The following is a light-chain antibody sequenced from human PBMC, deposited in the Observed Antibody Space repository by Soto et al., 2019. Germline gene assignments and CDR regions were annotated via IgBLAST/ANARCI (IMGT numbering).Light chain of an antibody. CDR2: EVS. J-gene: IGLJ2*01. V-gene: IGLV2-8*01. CDR1: SSDVGTYNY. Sequence: QSVLAQPPSASGSPGQSVTISCTGTSSDVGTYNYVSWYRQHPGKAPKLMIYEVSKRPSGVPDRFSGSKSGNTASLTVSGLQAEDEADYYCISYAGSNDVVFGGGTKLTVL. CDR3: ISYAGSNDVV.